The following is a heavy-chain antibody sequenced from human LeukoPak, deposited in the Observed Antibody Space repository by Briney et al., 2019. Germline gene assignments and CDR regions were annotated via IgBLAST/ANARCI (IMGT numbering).Heavy chain of an antibody. CDR3: AREKRATRWFDP. V-gene: IGHV4-31*03. J-gene: IGHJ5*02. Sequence: TLSLTCTVSGGSISSGGYYWSWIRQHPGKGLEWIGYIYYSGSTYYNPSLKSRVTISVDTSKNQFSLKLSSVTAADTAVYYCAREKRATRWFDPWGQGALVTVSS. CDR2: IYYSGST. D-gene: IGHD1-26*01. CDR1: GGSISSGGYY.